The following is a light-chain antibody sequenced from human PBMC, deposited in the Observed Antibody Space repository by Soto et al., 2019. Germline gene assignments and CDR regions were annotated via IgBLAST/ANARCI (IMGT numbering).Light chain of an antibody. CDR2: EGS. CDR3: CSYEGSRRV. J-gene: IGLJ1*01. CDR1: SSDVGSYNL. V-gene: IGLV2-23*01. Sequence: QSVLTQPASVSGSPGQSITISCTGTSSDVGSYNLVSWYQQHPGKAPKLMIYEGSKRPSGVSNRFSGSKSGNTASLTISGLQAEEEADYYCCSYEGSRRVFGNGTKVTV.